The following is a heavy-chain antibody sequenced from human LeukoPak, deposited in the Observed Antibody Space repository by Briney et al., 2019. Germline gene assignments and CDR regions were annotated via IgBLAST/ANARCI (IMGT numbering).Heavy chain of an antibody. J-gene: IGHJ3*02. V-gene: IGHV1-69*13. Sequence: ASVKVSCKASGGTFSSYAISWVRQAPGQGLEWMGGIIPIFGTANYAQKFQGRVTITADESTSTAYMELSSLRSEDTAVYYCARDLEWELLAFDIWGQGTMVTVSS. CDR3: ARDLEWELLAFDI. CDR2: IIPIFGTA. D-gene: IGHD1-26*01. CDR1: GGTFSSYA.